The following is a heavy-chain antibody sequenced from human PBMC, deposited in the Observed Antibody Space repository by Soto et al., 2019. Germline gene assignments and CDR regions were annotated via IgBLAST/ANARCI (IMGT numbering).Heavy chain of an antibody. D-gene: IGHD3-10*01. CDR2: INHSGST. CDR1: GGSISSGDYY. Sequence: PSETLSLTCTVSGGSISSGDYYWGWIRQPPGKGLEWIGRINHSGSTNYNPSLKSRVTISVDTSKNQFSLKLSSVTAADTAVYYCARGVPYYYGSGASGWFDPWGQGTLVTVSS. V-gene: IGHV4-39*07. CDR3: ARGVPYYYGSGASGWFDP. J-gene: IGHJ5*02.